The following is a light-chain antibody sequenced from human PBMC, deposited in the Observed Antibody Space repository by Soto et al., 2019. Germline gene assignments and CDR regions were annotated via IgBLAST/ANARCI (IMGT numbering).Light chain of an antibody. CDR3: QVWDSSSDHDV. Sequence: SYELTQPPSVSVAPGKTARITCGGNNIGSKSVHWYQQKPGQAPVLVIYYDSDRPSGIPERFSGSNSGNTATLTISRVEAGDEADYYCQVWDSSSDHDVFGTGPQLTVL. CDR1: NIGSKS. J-gene: IGLJ1*01. CDR2: YDS. V-gene: IGLV3-21*04.